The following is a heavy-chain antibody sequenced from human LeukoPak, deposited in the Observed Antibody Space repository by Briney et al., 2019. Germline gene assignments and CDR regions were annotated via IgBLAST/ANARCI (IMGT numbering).Heavy chain of an antibody. D-gene: IGHD6-19*01. Sequence: ASVKVSCKASGYTFTAYYMHWVRQAPGQGREWMVWINPNSGCTNYTENLTGRVTMTRDTTISTAYMELSRLRSDGTAVYYCASAMGWYRSEGYFQDWGQGTLVTVSS. V-gene: IGHV1-2*02. CDR1: GYTFTAYY. CDR3: ASAMGWYRSEGYFQD. CDR2: INPNSGCT. J-gene: IGHJ1*01.